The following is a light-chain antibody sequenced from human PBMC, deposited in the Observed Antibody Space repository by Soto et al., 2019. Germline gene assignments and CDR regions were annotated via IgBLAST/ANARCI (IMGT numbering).Light chain of an antibody. CDR2: DVS. CDR3: ESYTSSRAYV. Sequence: QSALTQPASVSGSPGQSITISCTGTSTDVGGNNYVPWYQQPSATAPKLIIHDVSYRPSGVSNRFAGTKAGNAASVIIWGHQAEEEDDYYCESYTSSRAYVFGIGTKVTVL. J-gene: IGLJ1*01. CDR1: STDVGGNNY. V-gene: IGLV2-14*03.